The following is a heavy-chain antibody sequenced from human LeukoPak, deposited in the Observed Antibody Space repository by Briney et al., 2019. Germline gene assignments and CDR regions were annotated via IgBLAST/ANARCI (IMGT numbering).Heavy chain of an antibody. CDR2: IYSGGST. Sequence: GGSLRLSCAASGFTVSSNYMSWVRQAPGKGLEWVSVIYSGGSTYYADSVKGRFSISRDNAKNSLYLQMNSLRADDTAVYYCARGRSPWGSGYWGQGTLVTVSS. D-gene: IGHD7-27*01. CDR1: GFTVSSNY. V-gene: IGHV3-53*01. J-gene: IGHJ4*02. CDR3: ARGRSPWGSGY.